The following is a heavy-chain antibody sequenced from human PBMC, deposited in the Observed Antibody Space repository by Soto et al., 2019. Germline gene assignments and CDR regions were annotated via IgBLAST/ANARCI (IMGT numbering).Heavy chain of an antibody. D-gene: IGHD6-19*01. CDR2: ISYDGSNK. CDR1: GFTFSSYA. V-gene: IGHV3-30-3*01. Sequence: QVQLVESGGGVVQPGRSLRLSCAASGFTFSSYAMHWVRQAPGKGLEWVAVISYDGSNKYYADSVKGRFTISRDNSKNTLYLQMNSLRAEDTAVYYCARMAVASFDYWGQGTLVTVSS. J-gene: IGHJ4*02. CDR3: ARMAVASFDY.